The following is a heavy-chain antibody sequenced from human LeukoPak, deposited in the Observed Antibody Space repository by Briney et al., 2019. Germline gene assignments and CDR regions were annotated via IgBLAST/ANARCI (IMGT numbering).Heavy chain of an antibody. CDR1: GSLFSNYW. J-gene: IGHJ4*02. D-gene: IGHD3-10*01. V-gene: IGHV5-51*01. Sequence: GESLQISCKGSGSLFSNYWIGWVRQMPGKGLDWMGYIYPSDSDTRYSPSFRGQVTISADTSINTAYLQWRSLRASDTAIYYCARRPKYGSESYGFDYWGQGTLVTASS. CDR3: ARRPKYGSESYGFDY. CDR2: IYPSDSDT.